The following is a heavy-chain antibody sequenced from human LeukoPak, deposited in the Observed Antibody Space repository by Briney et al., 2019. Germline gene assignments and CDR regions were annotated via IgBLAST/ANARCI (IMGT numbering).Heavy chain of an antibody. CDR3: ARVLTLWFGALDY. Sequence: GGSLRLSCAASGVNFDDYAMHWVRQSPGTGLEWVAGLNWDSRSMAYADSVRGRFTISRDNAKNSLYLQMNSLRADDTALYYCARVLTLWFGALDYWGQGRMVSV. CDR2: LNWDSRSM. CDR1: GVNFDDYA. V-gene: IGHV3-9*01. D-gene: IGHD3-10*01. J-gene: IGHJ4*02.